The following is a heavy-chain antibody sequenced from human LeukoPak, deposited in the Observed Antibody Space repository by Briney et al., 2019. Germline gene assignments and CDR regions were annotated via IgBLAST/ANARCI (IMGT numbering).Heavy chain of an antibody. Sequence: PGGSLRLSCAASGFTFSSHAMTWVRQAPGKGLEWVSAISGSSGSTYYADSVKGRFTISRDNSKNTLSLQMDSLGAEDTAVYYCAKVVGVGGGTYNDAFDIWGQGTMVTVSS. D-gene: IGHD1/OR15-1a*01. V-gene: IGHV3-23*01. CDR1: GFTFSSHA. J-gene: IGHJ3*02. CDR3: AKVVGVGGGTYNDAFDI. CDR2: ISGSSGST.